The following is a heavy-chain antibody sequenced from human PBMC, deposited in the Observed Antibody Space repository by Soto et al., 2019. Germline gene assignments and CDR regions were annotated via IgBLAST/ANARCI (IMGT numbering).Heavy chain of an antibody. J-gene: IGHJ6*02. CDR2: ISAYNGNT. Sequence: ASVKVSCKASGYTFTSYGISWVRQAPGQGLEWMGWISAYNGNTNYAQKLQGRVTMTTDTSTSTAYMELRSLRSDDTAVYYCARKIVGGAYYYGMDVWGQGTTVTVSS. CDR3: ARKIVGGAYYYGMDV. V-gene: IGHV1-18*01. CDR1: GYTFTSYG. D-gene: IGHD1-26*01.